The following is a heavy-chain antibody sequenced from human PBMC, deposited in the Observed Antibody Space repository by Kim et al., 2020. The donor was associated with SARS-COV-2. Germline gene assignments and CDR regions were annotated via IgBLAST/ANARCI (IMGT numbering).Heavy chain of an antibody. Sequence: SETLSLTCTVSGDSISGYYWSWIRQPPGRGLEWIGFIYYSGNTNYNPSLKSRVTISVDTSKNQFSLRLRSVTAADTAVYPCASHTNGWATKGTVDSWGQG. CDR3: ASHTNGWATKGTVDS. J-gene: IGHJ4*02. CDR1: GDSISGYY. D-gene: IGHD6-19*01. V-gene: IGHV4-59*01. CDR2: IYYSGNT.